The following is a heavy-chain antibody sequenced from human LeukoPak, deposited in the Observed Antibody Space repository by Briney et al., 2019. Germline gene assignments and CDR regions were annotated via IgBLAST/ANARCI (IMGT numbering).Heavy chain of an antibody. Sequence: SETLSLTCTVSGDSITSSSYYWGWIRQPPGMWLEWIGTIYSYTGSTYYNPSLKSRVTISVDTSKNQFSLKLTSVTAADTAVYYCAASGMTTVTFFDYWGQGTLVTVSS. CDR3: AASGMTTVTFFDY. J-gene: IGHJ4*02. V-gene: IGHV4-39*01. CDR2: IYSYTGST. CDR1: GDSITSSSYY. D-gene: IGHD4-17*01.